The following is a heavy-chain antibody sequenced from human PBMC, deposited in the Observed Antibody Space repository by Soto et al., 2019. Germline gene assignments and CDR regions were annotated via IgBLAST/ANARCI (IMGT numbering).Heavy chain of an antibody. V-gene: IGHV4-59*01. CDR1: GGSISSYY. J-gene: IGHJ4*02. D-gene: IGHD1-26*01. CDR2: IYYSGST. Sequence: SETLSLTCTVSGGSISSYYWSWIRQPTGKGLEWIGYIYYSGSTNYNPSLKSRVTISVDTSKNQFSLKLSSVTAADTAVYYCARGGKQGSYVYWGQGTLVTVSS. CDR3: ARGGKQGSYVY.